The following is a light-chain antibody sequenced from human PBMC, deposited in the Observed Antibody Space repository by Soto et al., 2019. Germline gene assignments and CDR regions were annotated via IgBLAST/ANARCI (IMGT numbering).Light chain of an antibody. CDR3: SSYTSISTHV. CDR1: SSDVGGYNY. V-gene: IGLV2-14*01. J-gene: IGLJ2*01. Sequence: QSVLTQPASVSGSPGQSITISCTGASSDVGGYNYVSWYQQHPGKAPKLMIYEVSNRPSGVSNRFSGSKSGNTASLTISGLQAEDEADYYCSSYTSISTHVFAVGTQLTVL. CDR2: EVS.